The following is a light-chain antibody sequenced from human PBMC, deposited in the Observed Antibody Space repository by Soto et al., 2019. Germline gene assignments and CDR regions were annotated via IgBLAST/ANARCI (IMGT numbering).Light chain of an antibody. CDR2: GAS. Sequence: EMCISQSPACLSRSQVERSTLSCRASQSVSSNLAWYQKKPGQAPRLLIYGASTRATGIPARFSGSGSGTEFTLTISSLQSEDFAVCYCQQGNDLPPEFGLGTK. J-gene: IGKJ1*01. CDR3: QQGNDLPPE. V-gene: IGKV3-15*01. CDR1: QSVSSN.